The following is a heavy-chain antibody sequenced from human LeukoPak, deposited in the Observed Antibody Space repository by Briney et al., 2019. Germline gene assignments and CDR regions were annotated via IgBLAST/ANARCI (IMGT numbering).Heavy chain of an antibody. CDR3: ARVYSGSTWYYFDY. Sequence: SETLSLTCAVSHYSISSPYFWGWIRQPPGKGLEWTGSIYHTGRTNYNPSINSRVTMSLDTSKNQFSLNLNSVTAADTAVYHCARVYSGSTWYYFDYWGQGILVTVSS. CDR1: HYSISSPYF. CDR2: IYHTGRT. V-gene: IGHV4-38-2*01. J-gene: IGHJ4*02. D-gene: IGHD5-12*01.